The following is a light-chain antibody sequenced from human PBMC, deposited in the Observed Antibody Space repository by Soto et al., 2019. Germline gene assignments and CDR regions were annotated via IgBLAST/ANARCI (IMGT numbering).Light chain of an antibody. Sequence: QSALTQPASASGSPGQSITISCTGTSTDVGDYNYVSWYQQHPGQAPKLMIFEVSNRPSGISNRFSGSKSGNTASLTISGLQTEDEADYYCSSYAGSNNFLVFGGGTKLTVL. CDR3: SSYAGSNNFLV. CDR2: EVS. V-gene: IGLV2-14*01. J-gene: IGLJ2*01. CDR1: STDVGDYNY.